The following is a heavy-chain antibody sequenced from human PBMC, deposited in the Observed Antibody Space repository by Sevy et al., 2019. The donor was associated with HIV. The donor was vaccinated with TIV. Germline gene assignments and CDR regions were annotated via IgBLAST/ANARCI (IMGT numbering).Heavy chain of an antibody. Sequence: SETLSLTCAVSGYSISSGYYWGWIRKPPGKGLEWIGSIYHSGSTYYNPSLKSRVTISVDTSKNQFSLKLSSVTAADTAVYYCARADPIVVVPAAKGGWFDPWGQGTLVTVSS. J-gene: IGHJ5*02. V-gene: IGHV4-38-2*01. CDR2: IYHSGST. CDR1: GYSISSGYY. D-gene: IGHD2-2*01. CDR3: ARADPIVVVPAAKGGWFDP.